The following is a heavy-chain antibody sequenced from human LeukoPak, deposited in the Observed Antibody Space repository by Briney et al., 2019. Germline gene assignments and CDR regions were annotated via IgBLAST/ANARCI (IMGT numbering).Heavy chain of an antibody. V-gene: IGHV3-48*01. CDR1: GFTFSSYS. D-gene: IGHD2-2*01. Sequence: GGSLRLSCAASGFTFSSYSMNWVRQAPGKGLEWVSYISSSSSTIYYADSVKGRFTISRDNAKNSLYLQMNSLRAEDTAVYYCAREKGPEVVPAANFDYWGQGTLVTVSS. CDR2: ISSSSSTI. CDR3: AREKGPEVVPAANFDY. J-gene: IGHJ4*02.